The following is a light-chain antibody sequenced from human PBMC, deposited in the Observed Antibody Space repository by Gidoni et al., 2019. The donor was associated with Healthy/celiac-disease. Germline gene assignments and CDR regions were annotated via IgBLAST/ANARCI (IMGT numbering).Light chain of an antibody. CDR2: AAS. Sequence: DIQMTQSTSSLSASVGDRVTITCRASQGISNYLAWYQQKPGKVPKLLIYAASTLQSGVPSRFSGSGSGTDFTLTISSLQPEDVATYYCQKYNSASTFGGGTKVEIK. V-gene: IGKV1-27*01. J-gene: IGKJ4*01. CDR3: QKYNSAST. CDR1: QGISNY.